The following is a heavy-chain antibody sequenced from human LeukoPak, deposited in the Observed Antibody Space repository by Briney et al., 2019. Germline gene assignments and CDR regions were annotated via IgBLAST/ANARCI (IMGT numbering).Heavy chain of an antibody. V-gene: IGHV3-21*01. Sequence: GGSLRLSCAASGLTFSNYRMNWVRQAPGKWLEWVSSISSSGNYIYYADSMRGRFTISRDNAKNSVYLQMSSLRAEDTAVYYCAGHPAEMNKLWGQGTLVTVSS. CDR3: AGHPAEMNKL. CDR1: GLTFSNYR. CDR2: ISSSGNYI. J-gene: IGHJ4*02. D-gene: IGHD5-24*01.